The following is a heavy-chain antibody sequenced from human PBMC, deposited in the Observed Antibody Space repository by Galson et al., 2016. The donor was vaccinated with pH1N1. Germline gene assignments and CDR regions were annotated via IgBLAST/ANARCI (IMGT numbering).Heavy chain of an antibody. CDR2: ISTYNGNT. CDR1: GYTFTNYG. V-gene: IGHV1-18*01. CDR3: ASPMGHDYRALLTDY. D-gene: IGHD4-11*01. Sequence: SVKVSCKASGYTFTNYGISWVRQAPGQGLEWMGWISTYNGNTNYAQKFQGRVTMTRDTSTSTVYMELSSLRSEDTAVYYCASPMGHDYRALLTDYWGQGTLVTVSS. J-gene: IGHJ4*02.